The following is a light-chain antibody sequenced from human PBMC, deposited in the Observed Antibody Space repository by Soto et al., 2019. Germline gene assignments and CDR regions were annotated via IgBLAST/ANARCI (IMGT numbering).Light chain of an antibody. Sequence: EIVMTKSPATLSVSPGERATLSCRARQSVSSKLDWYQHKPGQAPRVLLYGASTRATGIAARFSGSGSGTEFTLTISSLQSEDFAVYYCQHYHGWPPTWTFGQGTRVEIK. J-gene: IGKJ1*01. CDR2: GAS. CDR3: QHYHGWPPTWT. CDR1: QSVSSK. V-gene: IGKV3-15*01.